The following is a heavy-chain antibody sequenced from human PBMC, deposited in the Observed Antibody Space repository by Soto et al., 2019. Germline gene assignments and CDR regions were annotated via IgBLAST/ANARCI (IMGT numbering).Heavy chain of an antibody. D-gene: IGHD2-15*01. CDR2: INHSGST. CDR1: GGSFSGYY. V-gene: IGHV4-34*01. Sequence: SETLSLTCAVYGGSFSGYYWRWIRQPPGKGLEWIGEINHSGSTNYNPSLKSRVTISVDTSKNQFSLKLSSVTAADTAVYYCARARGWRPFYYYFGMDVWGQGTTVTVSS. CDR3: ARARGWRPFYYYFGMDV. J-gene: IGHJ6*02.